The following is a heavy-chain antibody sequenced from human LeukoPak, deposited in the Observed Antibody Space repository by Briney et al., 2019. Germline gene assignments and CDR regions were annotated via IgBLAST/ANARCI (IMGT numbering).Heavy chain of an antibody. V-gene: IGHV3-7*01. D-gene: IGHD6-6*01. CDR2: IKQDGSEK. J-gene: IGHJ4*02. CDR1: GFTFTHSW. CDR3: VRALGSSFADY. Sequence: PGGSLRLSCAASGFTFTHSWMSWVRQAPGKGLEWVANIKQDGSEKYYVDSVEGRFTISRDNAKNSVSLQMNSLRGEDTAVYYCVRALGSSFADYWGQGTLVTVSS.